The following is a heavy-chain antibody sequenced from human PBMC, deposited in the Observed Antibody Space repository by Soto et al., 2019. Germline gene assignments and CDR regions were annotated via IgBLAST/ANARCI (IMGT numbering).Heavy chain of an antibody. V-gene: IGHV4-59*01. D-gene: IGHD3-3*01. CDR3: ARETDFWSGQGGAWFDP. CDR1: GGSMSSYY. Sequence: EPLSLTGTYSGGSMSSYYWSWIRQPPGKGLEWIGYIYYSGSTNYTPSLKSRVTISVDTSKNQFSLKLSSVTAADTAVYYCARETDFWSGQGGAWFDPWGQGTLVTVSS. CDR2: IYYSGST. J-gene: IGHJ5*02.